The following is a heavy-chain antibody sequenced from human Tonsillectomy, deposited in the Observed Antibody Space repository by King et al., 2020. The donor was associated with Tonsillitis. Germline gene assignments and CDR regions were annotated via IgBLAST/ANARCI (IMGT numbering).Heavy chain of an antibody. CDR3: ARDRGKYYMDV. CDR1: GVTFSTGVTFSSSG. D-gene: IGHD1-26*01. J-gene: IGHJ6*03. Sequence: VQLVESGGGVVQPGRSLRLSCAAPGVTFSTGVTFSSSGMHWVRQAPGKGLGWVAFIWFGGRNKYFTDSVKGRFNISRDNSKNTLYLQMNSLRGEDTAVYYCARDRGKYYMDVWGKGTTVTVSS. V-gene: IGHV3-33*08. CDR2: IWFGGRNK.